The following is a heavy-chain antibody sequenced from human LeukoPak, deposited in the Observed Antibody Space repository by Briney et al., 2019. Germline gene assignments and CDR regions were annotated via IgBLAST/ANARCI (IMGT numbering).Heavy chain of an antibody. CDR1: GFTFSSYD. Sequence: GGSLRLSCAASGFTFSSYDMHCVRQAPDEVLEWVAYIRFDGDDVHYLDSVKGRFSISRDNPRNTLYLHMNGLRREHSAVYYCTGGGGYCSGGSCYGHYSMDVWGQGTTVTVSS. V-gene: IGHV3-30*02. D-gene: IGHD2-15*01. CDR3: TGGGGYCSGGSCYGHYSMDV. CDR2: IRFDGDDV. J-gene: IGHJ6*02.